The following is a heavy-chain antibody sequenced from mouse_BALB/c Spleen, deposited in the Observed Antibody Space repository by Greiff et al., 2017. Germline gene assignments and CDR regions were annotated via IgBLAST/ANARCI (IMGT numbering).Heavy chain of an antibody. CDR2: ISSGSSTI. Sequence: EVMLVESGGGLVQPGGSRKLSCAASGFTFSSFGMHWVRQAPEKGLEWVAYISSGSSTIYYADTVKGRFTISRDNPKNTLFLQMTSLRSEDTAMYYCARDGSSPGWFAYWGQGTLVTVSA. CDR3: ARDGSSPGWFAY. CDR1: GFTFSSFG. V-gene: IGHV5-17*02. J-gene: IGHJ3*01. D-gene: IGHD1-1*01.